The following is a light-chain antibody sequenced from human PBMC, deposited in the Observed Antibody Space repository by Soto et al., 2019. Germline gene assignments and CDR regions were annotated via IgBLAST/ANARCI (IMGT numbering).Light chain of an antibody. CDR1: QSVSSYY. J-gene: IGKJ1*01. CDR2: AAS. V-gene: IGKV3-20*01. Sequence: EIVLTQSPGTLSLSPGERATLSCRASQSVSSYYLAWYQQKPGQAPRLLIYAASSRATGIPDRFSGGGSGTDFTLIISRLEPEDFAVYYYQQCGSSPWTFGQGTKVEIK. CDR3: QQCGSSPWT.